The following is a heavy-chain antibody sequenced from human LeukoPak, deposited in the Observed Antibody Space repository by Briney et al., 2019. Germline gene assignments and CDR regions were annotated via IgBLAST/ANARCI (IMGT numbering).Heavy chain of an antibody. D-gene: IGHD3-10*01. CDR1: GYTFTSYG. V-gene: IGHV1-18*01. CDR3: ARRAPTLWFGESTISDYSYSGMDV. Sequence: GASVKVSCKASGYTFTSYGISWVRQAPGQGLEWMGWISAYNGNTNYAQKLQGRVTMTTDTSTSTAYMELRSLRSDDTAVYYCARRAPTLWFGESTISDYSYSGMDVWGQGTTVTVSS. CDR2: ISAYNGNT. J-gene: IGHJ6*02.